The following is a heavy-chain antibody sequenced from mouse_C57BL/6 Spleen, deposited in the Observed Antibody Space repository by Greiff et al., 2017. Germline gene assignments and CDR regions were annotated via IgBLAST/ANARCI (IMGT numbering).Heavy chain of an antibody. CDR3: ARKSTVVPKDY. D-gene: IGHD1-1*01. CDR2: ISSGSSTI. Sequence: DVKLVESGGGLVKPGGSLKLSCAASGFTFSDYGMHWVRQAPEKGLEWVAYISSGSSTIYYADTVKGRFTISRDNAKNTLFLQMTSLRSEDTAMYYCARKSTVVPKDYWGQGTSVTVSS. V-gene: IGHV5-17*01. J-gene: IGHJ4*01. CDR1: GFTFSDYG.